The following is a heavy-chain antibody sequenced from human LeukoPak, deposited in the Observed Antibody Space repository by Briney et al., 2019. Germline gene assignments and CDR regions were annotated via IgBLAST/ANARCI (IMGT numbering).Heavy chain of an antibody. J-gene: IGHJ6*03. CDR2: ISYDGSNK. CDR1: GFTFSTYG. CDR3: VRLTLNTVYSYYYFMDV. D-gene: IGHD2-2*02. Sequence: GRSLRLSCAASGFTFSTYGMHWVRQAPGKGLEWVAVISYDGSNKYYADSVKGRFTISRDNSKNTLYLHMHSLKTEDTAVYYCVRLTLNTVYSYYYFMDVWGKGTTVTVSS. V-gene: IGHV3-30*03.